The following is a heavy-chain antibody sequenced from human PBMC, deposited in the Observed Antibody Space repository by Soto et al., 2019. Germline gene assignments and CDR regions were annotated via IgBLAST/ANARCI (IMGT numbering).Heavy chain of an antibody. CDR2: VIPILGIA. D-gene: IGHD3-3*01. CDR3: ASSYDVPQYRMDV. Sequence: QVQLVQSGAEVKKPGSSVKVSCKASGGTFSSYTISWVRQAPGQGVEWMGLVIPILGIANYAQKFQGRVTITEEKSTSTAYMYLISLRSEDTAVDYCASSYDVPQYRMDVWAQGTTLTVAS. CDR1: GGTFSSYT. J-gene: IGHJ6*01. V-gene: IGHV1-69*02.